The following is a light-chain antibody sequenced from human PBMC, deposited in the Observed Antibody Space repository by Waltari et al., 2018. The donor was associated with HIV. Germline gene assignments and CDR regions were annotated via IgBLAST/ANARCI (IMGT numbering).Light chain of an antibody. CDR2: GNK. CDR3: QSYDITLSASVV. Sequence: QSVLTQPPSVSGPPGQRVTISCTGSTSNIGADYDVHWYQQIPGTAPKLLISGNKNRPSGVPDRFSASKSGTSASLTITGLQAEDEADYFCQSYDITLSASVVFGGGTKLTVL. V-gene: IGLV1-40*01. J-gene: IGLJ2*01. CDR1: TSNIGADYD.